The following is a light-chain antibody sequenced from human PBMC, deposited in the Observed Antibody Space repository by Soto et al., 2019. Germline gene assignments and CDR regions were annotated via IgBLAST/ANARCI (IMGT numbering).Light chain of an antibody. J-gene: IGKJ4*01. CDR3: QQYNNWRTLT. V-gene: IGKV3-15*01. Sequence: EIVMTQSPATLSVSPGERATLSCRASQSVSSNSAWYQQKPGQAPRLLIYGASTRATGIPARFSGSGSGTEFTLTISSLQSEDFAVYYCQQYNNWRTLTFGGGTKVEIK. CDR1: QSVSSN. CDR2: GAS.